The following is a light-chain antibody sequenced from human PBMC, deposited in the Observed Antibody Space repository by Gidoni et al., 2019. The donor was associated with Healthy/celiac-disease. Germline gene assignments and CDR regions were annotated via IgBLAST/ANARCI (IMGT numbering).Light chain of an antibody. CDR1: QSVSSN. CDR3: QQYNNWPPWT. CDR2: CAS. V-gene: IGKV3-15*01. Sequence: EIVMTQSPATLSVSPGERATLSCRASQSVSSNLAWYQQKPGQAPRLLIYCASTRATGIPARFSGSGSGTEFTLTISSLQSEDFAAYYCQQYNNWPPWTFGQGTKVEIK. J-gene: IGKJ1*01.